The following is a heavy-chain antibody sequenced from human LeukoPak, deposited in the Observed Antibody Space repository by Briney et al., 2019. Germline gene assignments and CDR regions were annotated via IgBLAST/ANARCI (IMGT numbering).Heavy chain of an antibody. J-gene: IGHJ4*02. D-gene: IGHD6-6*01. CDR1: GFTFSSYG. CDR3: AREWADETSIGVY. CDR2: IWYDGSNK. Sequence: PGGSLRLSCTASGFTFSSYGMHWVRQAPGKGLEWVAVIWYDGSNKYYADSVKGRFTISRDNSKNTLYLQMNSLRAEDTAVYYCAREWADETSIGVYWGQGTLVTVSS. V-gene: IGHV3-33*01.